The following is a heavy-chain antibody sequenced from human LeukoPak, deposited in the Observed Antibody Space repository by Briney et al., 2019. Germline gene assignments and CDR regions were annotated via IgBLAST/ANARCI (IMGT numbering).Heavy chain of an antibody. J-gene: IGHJ1*01. CDR2: IYSGGNT. CDR1: GFTFSTYG. CDR3: ARDLTGDCYFQH. V-gene: IGHV3-66*01. Sequence: GRSLRLSCAASGFTFSTYGIHWVRQAPGKGLEWVSIIYSGGNTYYADSVKGRFTISRDNSKNTLYLQMNSLRAEDTAVYYCARDLTGDCYFQHWGQGTLVTVSS. D-gene: IGHD2-21*02.